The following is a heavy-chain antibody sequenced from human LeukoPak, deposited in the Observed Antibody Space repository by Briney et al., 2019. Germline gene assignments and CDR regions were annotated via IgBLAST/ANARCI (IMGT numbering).Heavy chain of an antibody. CDR2: IFYSGST. CDR3: AAGIAADY. D-gene: IGHD6-13*01. Sequence: SETLSLTCTVSGVTVSTYSWSWIRQAPGRELEWIGYIFYSGSTKDNPSLKGRVTISRDTSKNQFSLRLTSVTAADTAVYYCAAGIAADYWGQGTLVTVSS. J-gene: IGHJ4*02. CDR1: GVTVSTYS. V-gene: IGHV4-59*08.